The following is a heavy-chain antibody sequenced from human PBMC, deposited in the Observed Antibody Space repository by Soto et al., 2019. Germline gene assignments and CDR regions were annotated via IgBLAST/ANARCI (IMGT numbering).Heavy chain of an antibody. CDR3: ARAAYSGSYQGYFDY. J-gene: IGHJ4*02. D-gene: IGHD1-26*01. CDR1: GGSISSGDYY. V-gene: IGHV4-30-4*01. CDR2: IYYSGST. Sequence: PSETLSLTCTVSGGSISSGDYYWSWIRQPPGKGLEWIGYIYYSGSTYYNPSLKSRITTNPDTSKNQLSLQLNSVTPEDTAVYYCARAAYSGSYQGYFDYWGQGILVTVSS.